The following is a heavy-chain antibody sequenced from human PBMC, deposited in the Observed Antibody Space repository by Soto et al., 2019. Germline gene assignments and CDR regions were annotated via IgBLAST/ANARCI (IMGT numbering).Heavy chain of an antibody. Sequence: QVLLVESGGGVVQPGGSLRLSCAASGFSFKNYGIHWVRQAPGKGLEWVAVIGFDGSVEYYADSVQGRFTISRDNAKNTVYLLMNTLRAEDTAIYYCARARDSYSSGWLQAGSFYFFGMDVWGPGATVTVSS. CDR1: GFSFKNYG. D-gene: IGHD6-19*01. CDR3: ARARDSYSSGWLQAGSFYFFGMDV. V-gene: IGHV3-33*01. J-gene: IGHJ6*02. CDR2: IGFDGSVE.